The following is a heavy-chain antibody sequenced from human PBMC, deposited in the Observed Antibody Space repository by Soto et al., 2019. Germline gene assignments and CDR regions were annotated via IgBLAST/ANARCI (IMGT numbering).Heavy chain of an antibody. CDR1: GYTFTGYY. V-gene: IGHV1-2*02. CDR2: INPNSGGT. Sequence: ASVKVSCKASGYTFTGYYMHWVRQAPGQGLEWMGWINPNSGGTNYAQKFQGRVTMTRDTSISTAYMELSRLRSDDTAVYYCTTYYDSSGYQRAYYYYGMDVWGQGTTVTVSS. J-gene: IGHJ6*02. CDR3: TTYYDSSGYQRAYYYYGMDV. D-gene: IGHD3-22*01.